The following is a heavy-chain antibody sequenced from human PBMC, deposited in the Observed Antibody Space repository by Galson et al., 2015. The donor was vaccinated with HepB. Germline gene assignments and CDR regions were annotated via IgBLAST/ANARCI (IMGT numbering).Heavy chain of an antibody. CDR1: GYTFTSYG. Sequence: SVKVSCKASGYTFTSYGVSWVRQAPGQGLEWMGWISTYSDNTDYARNLQGRLTVSTDTSTNTAYMELRSLRSDDTGTYYCAHMPSYYYGEGSYYNPSYGTVVWGQGTTVIVSS. V-gene: IGHV1-18*01. D-gene: IGHD3-10*01. CDR3: AHMPSYYYGEGSYYNPSYGTVV. CDR2: ISTYSDNT. J-gene: IGHJ6*02.